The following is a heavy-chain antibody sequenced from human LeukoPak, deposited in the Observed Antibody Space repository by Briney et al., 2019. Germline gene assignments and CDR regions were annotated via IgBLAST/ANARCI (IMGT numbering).Heavy chain of an antibody. CDR2: ISSSSSYI. J-gene: IGHJ4*02. D-gene: IGHD5-18*01. Sequence: GGSLRLSCAASGFTFSSYWMNWVRQAPGKGLEWVSSISSSSSYIYYADSVKGRFTISRDNAKNSLYLQMNSLRAEDTAVYYCARDTHSYGYSDYWGQGTLVTVSS. V-gene: IGHV3-21*01. CDR1: GFTFSSYW. CDR3: ARDTHSYGYSDY.